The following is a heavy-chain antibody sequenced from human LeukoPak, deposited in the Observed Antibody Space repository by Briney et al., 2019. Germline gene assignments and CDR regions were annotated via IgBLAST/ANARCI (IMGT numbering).Heavy chain of an antibody. V-gene: IGHV1-18*01. CDR1: GYTFSNFA. CDR2: ISAYNGNT. J-gene: IGHJ6*03. Sequence: ASVKVSCKASGYTFSNFAFSCVRQAPGQGLEWMGWISAYNGNTNYAQKLQGRVTMTINTSTSTAYLELRSLRSDDTAVYYCARESETTVNMDVWGKGTTVTVSS. CDR3: ARESETTVNMDV. D-gene: IGHD4-17*01.